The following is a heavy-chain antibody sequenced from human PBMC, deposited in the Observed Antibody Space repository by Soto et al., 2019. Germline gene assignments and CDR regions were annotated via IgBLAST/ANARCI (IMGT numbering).Heavy chain of an antibody. CDR3: ARGQEVGAHFFDS. Sequence: GGSLRLSCEATSFPFAGIDMHWVRQSTGKGLEWVSTIGTAGDTYYAVSVKGSLTISRDNAKNSLSLQMNSLRAGDTAVYFCARGQEVGAHFFDSWGQGTQVTVS. CDR2: IGTAGDT. CDR1: SFPFAGID. V-gene: IGHV3-13*01. J-gene: IGHJ4*02. D-gene: IGHD2-15*01.